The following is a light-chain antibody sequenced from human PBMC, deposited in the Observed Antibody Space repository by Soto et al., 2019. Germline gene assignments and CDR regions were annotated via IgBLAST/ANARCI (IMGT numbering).Light chain of an antibody. CDR2: DIF. CDR3: QQYGGSPFT. J-gene: IGKJ3*01. Sequence: EIVMTQSPATLSVSPGERATLSCSASQSVGSDLAWYRQKPGQAPRLVIYDIFTRATGIPDRFSGSGSGTDFVLNINRLEVEDFGVYYCQQYGGSPFTFGPGTRVDIK. V-gene: IGKV3-20*01. CDR1: QSVGSD.